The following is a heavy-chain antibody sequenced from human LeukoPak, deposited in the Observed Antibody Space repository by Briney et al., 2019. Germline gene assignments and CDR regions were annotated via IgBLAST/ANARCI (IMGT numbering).Heavy chain of an antibody. CDR1: GGSISSTY. Sequence: SETLSLTCTVSGGSISSTYWSWIRQPPGKGLEWIGYLYYSGSINYNPSLKSRVTISVDTSKNQFSLKMSSVTAADTAVYYCARLVWGSYRYFDLWGQGTLVTVSS. CDR2: LYYSGSI. D-gene: IGHD3-16*02. J-gene: IGHJ4*02. V-gene: IGHV4-59*01. CDR3: ARLVWGSYRYFDL.